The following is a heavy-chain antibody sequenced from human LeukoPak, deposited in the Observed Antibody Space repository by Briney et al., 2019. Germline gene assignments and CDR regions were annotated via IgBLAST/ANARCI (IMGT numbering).Heavy chain of an antibody. J-gene: IGHJ4*02. V-gene: IGHV3-7*01. D-gene: IGHD2-21*02. CDR3: ARGCGRAHCPYFFDY. CDR1: GFTFSTYW. Sequence: PGGSLRLSCAASGFTFSTYWMSWVRQAPGKGLEWVATIRQDGIETHYVDPVKGRFIISRDNSKNSLYLQMSSLRVEDTAVYYCARGCGRAHCPYFFDYWGQGTLVPVSS. CDR2: IRQDGIET.